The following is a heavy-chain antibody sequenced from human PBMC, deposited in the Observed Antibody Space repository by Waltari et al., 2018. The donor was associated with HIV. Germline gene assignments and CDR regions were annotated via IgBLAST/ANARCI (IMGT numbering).Heavy chain of an antibody. Sequence: QVQLQESGPGLVKPSETLSLTCTVSGGSLSRYYLIWIRQPAGKGLEWIGRIYTSGTTTYNPSLRSRVTMSVDTSKNQFSLKLSSVTAADTAVYYCARQFTTGTTIYHYYYGMDVWGQGTTVTVSS. V-gene: IGHV4-4*07. D-gene: IGHD1-1*01. J-gene: IGHJ6*02. CDR3: ARQFTTGTTIYHYYYGMDV. CDR2: IYTSGTT. CDR1: GGSLSRYY.